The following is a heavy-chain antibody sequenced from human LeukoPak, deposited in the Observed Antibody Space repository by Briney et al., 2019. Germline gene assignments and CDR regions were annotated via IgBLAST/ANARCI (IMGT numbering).Heavy chain of an antibody. CDR1: GFTFSTYA. D-gene: IGHD5-18*01. J-gene: IGHJ3*02. Sequence: GRSLRLSCAASGFTFSTYAMHWVRQAPGKGLEWVAVISYDGSSKYYADSVKGRFTISRDNSKNTLYLQMNSLRAEDTAVYYCARARSSYGYGDAFDIWGQGTMVTVSS. CDR2: ISYDGSSK. V-gene: IGHV3-30*04. CDR3: ARARSSYGYGDAFDI.